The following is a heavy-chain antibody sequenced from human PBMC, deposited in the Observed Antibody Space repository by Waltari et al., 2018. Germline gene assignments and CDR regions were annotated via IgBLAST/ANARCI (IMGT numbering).Heavy chain of an antibody. J-gene: IGHJ4*02. V-gene: IGHV1-69*12. CDR2: SIPIFGTA. Sequence: QVQLVQSGAAVKKPGSSVKVSCKSSGATFSSYAISWVRHAPGQGLEWMGGSIPIFGTANYAQKFHGRVTITADESTSTAYMELSSMRSEDTAVYYGARSSGYYFYYDYWGQGTLVTVSS. CDR1: GATFSSYA. CDR3: ARSSGYYFYYDY. D-gene: IGHD3-22*01.